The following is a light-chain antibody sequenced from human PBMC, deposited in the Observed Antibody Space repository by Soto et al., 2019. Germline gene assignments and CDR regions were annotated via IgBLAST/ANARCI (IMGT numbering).Light chain of an antibody. CDR2: NAS. CDR1: HTVGNY. Sequence: EIVLTQSPATLSLSPGERATLSCRASHTVGNYLAWYQQKPGQVPRLLIYNASNRATGVPVRFSGSGSGTEFTLTISSLEPEDFAVYYCQQRGNWPLPWTFGQGTKVDIK. J-gene: IGKJ1*01. V-gene: IGKV3-11*01. CDR3: QQRGNWPLPWT.